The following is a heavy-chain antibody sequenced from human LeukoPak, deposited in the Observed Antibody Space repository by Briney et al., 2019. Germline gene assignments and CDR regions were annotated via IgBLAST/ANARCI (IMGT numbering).Heavy chain of an antibody. D-gene: IGHD3-3*01. Sequence: SETLSLTCAVSGYSISIAYYWGWIRQPPGKGLEWIGRIFRGGSTSYNPSLKSRLTMSMDTSKNQFSLQLTSVTAADTAVYYCARYGSRGSGSTQLEYWGQGILVTISS. V-gene: IGHV4-38-2*01. CDR3: ARYGSRGSGSTQLEY. CDR1: GYSISIAYY. J-gene: IGHJ4*02. CDR2: IFRGGST.